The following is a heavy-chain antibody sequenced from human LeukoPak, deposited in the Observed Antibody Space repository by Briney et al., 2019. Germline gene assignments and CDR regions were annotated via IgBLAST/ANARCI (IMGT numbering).Heavy chain of an antibody. CDR3: ARGPIVDIAIVPAADEYYYMDV. Sequence: ASVKVSCKASGYTFTSYGITWVRQAPGQGLEWMGCISAYNGNTNYAQKLQGRVTMTTDRSTSTAYMELRSLRSDDTAVYYCARGPIVDIAIVPAADEYYYMDVWGKGTTVTVSS. J-gene: IGHJ6*03. CDR1: GYTFTSYG. D-gene: IGHD2-2*01. V-gene: IGHV1-18*01. CDR2: ISAYNGNT.